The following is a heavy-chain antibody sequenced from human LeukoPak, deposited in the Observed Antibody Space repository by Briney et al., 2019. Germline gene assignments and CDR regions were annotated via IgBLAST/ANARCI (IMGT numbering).Heavy chain of an antibody. J-gene: IGHJ6*03. CDR3: ARFSYYYDSSGYYSHYYYYMDV. V-gene: IGHV1-2*02. Sequence: ASVKVSCKASGYTFTGYYMHWVRQAPGQGLEWMGWINPNSGGTNYAQKFRGRVTMTRDTSISTAYMELSRLRSDDTAVYYCARFSYYYDSSGYYSHYYYYMDVWGKGTTVTVSS. CDR2: INPNSGGT. CDR1: GYTFTGYY. D-gene: IGHD3-22*01.